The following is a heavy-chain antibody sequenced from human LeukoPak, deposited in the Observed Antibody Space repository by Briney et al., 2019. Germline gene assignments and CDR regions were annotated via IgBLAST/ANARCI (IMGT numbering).Heavy chain of an antibody. CDR2: ISSSGSTI. V-gene: IGHV3-11*04. Sequence: GGSLRLSCAASGFTFSDYYMSWIRQAPGKGLEWVSYISSSGSTIYYADSVKGRFTISRDNAKNSLYLQMNSLRAEDTAVYYCAREDIVVVPAAIEGWFDPWGQGTLVTVSS. CDR3: AREDIVVVPAAIEGWFDP. J-gene: IGHJ5*02. D-gene: IGHD2-2*01. CDR1: GFTFSDYY.